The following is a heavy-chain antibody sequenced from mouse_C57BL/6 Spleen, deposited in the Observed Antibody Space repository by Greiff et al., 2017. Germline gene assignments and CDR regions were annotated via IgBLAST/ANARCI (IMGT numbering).Heavy chain of an antibody. J-gene: IGHJ3*01. V-gene: IGHV1-50*01. Sequence: QVQLQQPGAELVRPGASVKLSCKASGYTFTSYWMQWVKQRPGQGLEWIGEIDPSDGYTNYNQKFKGKATLTVDTSSSTAYMQLSSLTSEDSAVDYCARWSSSAWFAYWGQGTLVTVSA. CDR3: ARWSSSAWFAY. D-gene: IGHD1-1*01. CDR1: GYTFTSYW. CDR2: IDPSDGYT.